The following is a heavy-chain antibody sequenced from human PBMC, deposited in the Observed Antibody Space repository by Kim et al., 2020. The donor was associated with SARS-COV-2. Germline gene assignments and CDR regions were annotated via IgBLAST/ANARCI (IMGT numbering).Heavy chain of an antibody. J-gene: IGHJ4*02. CDR1: GDSVSSNIAT. CDR3: ARAAGGQSGLDF. V-gene: IGHV6-1*01. D-gene: IGHD6-13*01. CDR2: TYYRSRWLN. Sequence: SQTLSLTCVISGDSVSSNIATWNWVRQSPSRGLEWLGRTYYRSRWLNEYATSVKSRITINPDTPKNQFSLQLSSVTPEDTAVYYCARAAGGQSGLDFWGQGTLV.